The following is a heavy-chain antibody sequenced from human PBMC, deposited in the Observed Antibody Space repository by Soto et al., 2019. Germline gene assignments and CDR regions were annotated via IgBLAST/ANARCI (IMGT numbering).Heavy chain of an antibody. V-gene: IGHV3-30*18. CDR1: GFTFSSYG. CDR2: ISYDGSNK. D-gene: IGHD3-10*01. CDR3: AKDDSASTPDYYGSGSPFFY. J-gene: IGHJ4*02. Sequence: GGSLRLSCAASGFTFSSYGMHWVRQAPGKGLEWVAVISYDGSNKYYADSVKGRFTISRDNSKNTLYLQMNSLRAEDTAVYYCAKDDSASTPDYYGSGSPFFYWGQGTLVTVSS.